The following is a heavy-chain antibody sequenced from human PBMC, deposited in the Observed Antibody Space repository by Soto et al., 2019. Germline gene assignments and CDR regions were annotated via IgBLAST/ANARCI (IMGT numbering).Heavy chain of an antibody. CDR3: ARAGGLGAVAVDY. CDR1: GGSISSGGYS. J-gene: IGHJ4*02. Sequence: QLQLQESGSGLVKPSQTLSLTCAVSGGSISSGGYSWSWIRQTPGKGLEWIVYIYHSGSTYYNPSLKSRVTISVDRSKNQFSLKLISVTAADTAVYYCARAGGLGAVAVDYWGQGTLVTVSS. D-gene: IGHD6-19*01. CDR2: IYHSGST. V-gene: IGHV4-30-2*01.